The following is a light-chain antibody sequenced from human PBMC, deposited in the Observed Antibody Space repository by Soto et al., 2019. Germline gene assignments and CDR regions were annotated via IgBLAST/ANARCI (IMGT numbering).Light chain of an antibody. J-gene: IGKJ1*01. Sequence: MTASPSVVTASVGGGVNTTCRASQSISSWLAWYQQKPGKAPKVLIYDASSLESGVPSRFSGSGSGTEFTLTISSLQPDDFATYYCQQSNSWWTFGQGTKVDIK. V-gene: IGKV1-5*01. CDR2: DAS. CDR1: QSISSW. CDR3: QQSNSWWT.